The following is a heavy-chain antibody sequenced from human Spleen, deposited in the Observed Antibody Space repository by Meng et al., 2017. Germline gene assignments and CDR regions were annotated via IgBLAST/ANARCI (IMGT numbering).Heavy chain of an antibody. CDR2: IDPKSDNT. CDR3: ARDEDISAAGYLLGDF. CDR1: GKPLAAYW. Sequence: YGHEGKKPGAHLKVSCKASGKPLAAYWIQWVRQAPGQGLEWMGRIDPKSDNTHYAQKFQGRVTMTRDTSISTAYMELSGLRSDDTAVYYCARDEDISAAGYLLGDFWGQGTLVTVSS. V-gene: IGHV1-2*06. J-gene: IGHJ4*02. D-gene: IGHD6-13*01.